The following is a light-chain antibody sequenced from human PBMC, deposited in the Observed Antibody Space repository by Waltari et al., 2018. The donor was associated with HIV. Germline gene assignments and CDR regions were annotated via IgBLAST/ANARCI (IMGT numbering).Light chain of an antibody. V-gene: IGKV3-11*01. CDR1: QNIASH. J-gene: IGKJ4*01. CDR2: DAG. Sequence: DIVLTQSPVTLSLSPAPRPTLSFSASQNIASHLACYQQKPGLAPRLLIFDAGSRATGTPARCSGGGSGTDFTLTISSLEPEDLAVYFCQERSNWPPSLTFGGGTKVEMK. CDR3: QERSNWPPSLT.